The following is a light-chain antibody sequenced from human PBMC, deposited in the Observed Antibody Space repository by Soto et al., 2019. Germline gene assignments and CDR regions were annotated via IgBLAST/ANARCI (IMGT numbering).Light chain of an antibody. V-gene: IGKV3-11*01. CDR3: QQRSNWPLGT. CDR2: DAS. J-gene: IGKJ4*01. Sequence: EIVLTQSPATLSLSPGDRATLSCRASQSVSNYLAWYQQKPGQAPRLLIFDASRRATAVPARFSGSGSGTDFTLTISSLEPEDFAIYYCQQRSNWPLGTFGGGTKVEIK. CDR1: QSVSNY.